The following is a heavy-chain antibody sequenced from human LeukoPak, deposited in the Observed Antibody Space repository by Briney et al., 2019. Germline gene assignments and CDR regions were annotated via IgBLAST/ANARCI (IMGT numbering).Heavy chain of an antibody. CDR2: IGSSGSTI. D-gene: IGHD3-22*01. CDR1: GFTFSSYE. J-gene: IGHJ4*02. V-gene: IGHV3-48*03. Sequence: GGSLRLSCAASGFTFSSYEMNWVRQAPGKGLEWVSYIGSSGSTIYYADSVKGRFTISRDNAKNSLYLQMNSLRAEDTAVYYCARNYDSSGYYLEFDYWGQGTLVTVSS. CDR3: ARNYDSSGYYLEFDY.